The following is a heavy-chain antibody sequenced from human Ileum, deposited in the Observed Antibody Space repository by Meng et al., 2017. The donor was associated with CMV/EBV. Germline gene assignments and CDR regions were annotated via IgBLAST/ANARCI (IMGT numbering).Heavy chain of an antibody. CDR1: GDSISSENYH. J-gene: IGHJ4*02. CDR3: AIYYGGVGGRGY. Sequence: QVHLKESGPGQVKPSQTLSLTCSVSGDSISSENYHWSWSRQPAGKGLEWIGQRHKNGNDNYNASLKSRVTISIDTSKNQFSLTLTSVTAAGTAVYYCAIYYGGVGGRGYWAQGTLVTVSS. D-gene: IGHD2-21*01. CDR2: RHKNGND. V-gene: IGHV4-61*02.